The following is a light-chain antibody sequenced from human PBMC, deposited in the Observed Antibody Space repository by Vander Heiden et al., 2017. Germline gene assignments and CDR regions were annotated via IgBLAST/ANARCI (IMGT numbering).Light chain of an antibody. Sequence: DIQMTQSPSSLSASVGDRVTFTCQASQDISNNLNWYQQKPGKAPELLIFDTSNLQTGVPSSFSGSGYGTDFTVTISGLQPEDIATYFCQQYANVPRTIGQGTRVELK. J-gene: IGKJ1*01. V-gene: IGKV1-33*01. CDR1: QDISNN. CDR2: DTS. CDR3: QQYANVPRT.